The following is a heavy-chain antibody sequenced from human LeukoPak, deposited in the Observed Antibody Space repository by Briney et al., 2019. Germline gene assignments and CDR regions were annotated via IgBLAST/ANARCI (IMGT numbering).Heavy chain of an antibody. Sequence: GGSLRLSCAGSGFTFSDYWMSWVRQAPGKGLEWVANIKRDGSEKYYVDSVKGRFTISRDNAKNSLYLQMNSLRAEDTAVYYCARGPTAAGYYYYYYMDVWGKGTTVTVSS. V-gene: IGHV3-7*01. J-gene: IGHJ6*03. D-gene: IGHD6-13*01. CDR2: IKRDGSEK. CDR3: ARGPTAAGYYYYYYMDV. CDR1: GFTFSDYW.